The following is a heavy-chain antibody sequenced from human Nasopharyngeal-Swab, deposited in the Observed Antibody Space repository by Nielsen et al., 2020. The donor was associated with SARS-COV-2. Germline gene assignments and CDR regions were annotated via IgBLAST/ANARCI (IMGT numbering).Heavy chain of an antibody. V-gene: IGHV3-30*18. CDR3: AKVADYGDYTDDY. D-gene: IGHD4-17*01. CDR2: ISYDGSNK. CDR1: GFTFSSYG. J-gene: IGHJ4*02. Sequence: GESLKISCAASGFTFSSYGMHWVRQAPGKGLEWVAVISYDGSNKYYADSVKSRFTISRDNAKNSLYLQMNSLRAEDTALYYCAKVADYGDYTDDYWGQGTLVTVSS.